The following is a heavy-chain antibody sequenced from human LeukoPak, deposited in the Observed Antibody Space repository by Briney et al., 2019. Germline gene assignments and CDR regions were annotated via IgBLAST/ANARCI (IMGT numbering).Heavy chain of an antibody. CDR1: GVTFSSDS. Sequence: HPAGSLTLSCAVSGVTFSSDSINWVRHAPGQGLGLVSAISGRGGRTYYADSVKGRFSISRDNSKHTLYLQMNSLRAEDTAVYYCAKLFRGSSSWVDYWGQGTLVSVSS. CDR2: ISGRGGRT. D-gene: IGHD6-13*01. V-gene: IGHV3-23*01. J-gene: IGHJ4*02. CDR3: AKLFRGSSSWVDY.